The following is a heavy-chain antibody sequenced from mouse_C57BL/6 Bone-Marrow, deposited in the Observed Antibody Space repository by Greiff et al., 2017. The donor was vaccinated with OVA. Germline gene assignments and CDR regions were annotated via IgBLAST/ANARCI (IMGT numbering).Heavy chain of an antibody. CDR2: ISSGGSYT. D-gene: IGHD2-1*01. V-gene: IGHV5-6*01. CDR3: ARQRSLLGYFDV. J-gene: IGHJ1*03. CDR1: GFTFSSYG. Sequence: EVKLMESGGDLVKPGGSLKLSCAASGFTFSSYGMSWVRQTPDKRLEWVATISSGGSYTYYPDSVKGRFTISRDNAKNTLYLQMSSLKSEDTAMYYCARQRSLLGYFDVWGTGTTVTVSS.